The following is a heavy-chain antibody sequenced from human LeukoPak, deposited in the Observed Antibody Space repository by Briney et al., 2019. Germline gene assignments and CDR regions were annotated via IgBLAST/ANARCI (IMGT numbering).Heavy chain of an antibody. CDR1: GFTLDDYA. V-gene: IGHV3-9*01. D-gene: IGHD6-13*01. Sequence: PGRSLRLSCAASGFTLDDYAMHWVRQAPGKGLEWVSGISWNSGSIGYADSVKGRFTISRDNAKNSLYLQMNSLRAEDTALYYCAKCSSSWYAGSPYYFDYWGQGTLVTVSS. CDR3: AKCSSSWYAGSPYYFDY. J-gene: IGHJ4*02. CDR2: ISWNSGSI.